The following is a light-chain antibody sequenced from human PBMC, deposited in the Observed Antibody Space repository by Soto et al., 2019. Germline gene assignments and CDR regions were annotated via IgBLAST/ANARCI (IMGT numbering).Light chain of an antibody. CDR2: DAS. CDR3: QQRSNWLWT. CDR1: QSVNIN. Sequence: EIVMTQSPATLSVSPGERATLSCRASQSVNINLAWYQQKPGQAPRLLIYDASNRATGIPARFSGSGSGTDFTLTISSLEPEDFAVYYCQQRSNWLWTFGQGTKVDIK. J-gene: IGKJ1*01. V-gene: IGKV3-11*01.